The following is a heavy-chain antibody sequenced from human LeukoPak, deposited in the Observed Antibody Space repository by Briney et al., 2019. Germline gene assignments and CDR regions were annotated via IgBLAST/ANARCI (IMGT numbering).Heavy chain of an antibody. V-gene: IGHV3-74*01. J-gene: IGHJ5*02. CDR1: GFTFSIYW. D-gene: IGHD3-3*01. CDR2: INSDGSST. Sequence: GGPLRLSCAASGFTFSIYWMHWVRQAPGKGLVWVSRINSDGSSTSYADSVKGRFTISRDNAKNTLYLQMNSLRAEDTAVYYCARDPPYYDFWSGYPKNWFDPWGQGTLVTVSS. CDR3: ARDPPYYDFWSGYPKNWFDP.